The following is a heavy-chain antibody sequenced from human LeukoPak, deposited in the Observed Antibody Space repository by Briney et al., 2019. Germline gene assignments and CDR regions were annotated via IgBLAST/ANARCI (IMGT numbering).Heavy chain of an antibody. D-gene: IGHD5-24*01. CDR2: IYYSGST. Sequence: PSETLSLTCTVSGDSLSSYYWRWIRQPPGKGLEWIGYIYYSGSTDYNPSLMSRVTISVGTSKNQFSLKLRSVTAADTAVYYCARHVTISGPYDSSDIWGQGTTV. J-gene: IGHJ3*02. CDR1: GDSLSSYY. V-gene: IGHV4-59*08. CDR3: ARHVTISGPYDSSDI.